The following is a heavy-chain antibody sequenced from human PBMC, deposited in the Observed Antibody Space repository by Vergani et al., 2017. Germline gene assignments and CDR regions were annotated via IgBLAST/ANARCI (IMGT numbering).Heavy chain of an antibody. J-gene: IGHJ4*02. CDR2: INPNSGGT. CDR1: GYTFTGYY. CDR3: ARDLIRTTGDY. V-gene: IGHV1-2*02. D-gene: IGHD1-1*01. Sequence: QVQLVESGGGVVQPGASVKVSCKASGYTFTGYYMHWVRQAPGQGLEWMGWINPNSGGTNYAQKFQGRVTMTRDTSISTAYMELSRLRSDDTAVYYCARDLIRTTGDYWGQGTLVTVSS.